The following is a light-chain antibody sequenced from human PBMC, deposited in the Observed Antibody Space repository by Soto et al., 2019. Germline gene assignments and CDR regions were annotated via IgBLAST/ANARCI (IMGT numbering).Light chain of an antibody. CDR3: AAWDDSLNGPV. CDR1: NSNIGNNA. V-gene: IGLV1-36*01. J-gene: IGLJ3*02. Sequence: QSELTQPPSVSAAPRQRVTISCSGSNSNIGNNAVNWYQQVPGRAPKLLIHFDDRVPSGISYRFSGSKSGTSASLAISELQSEDEADYYCAAWDDSLNGPVFGGGTKLTVL. CDR2: FDD.